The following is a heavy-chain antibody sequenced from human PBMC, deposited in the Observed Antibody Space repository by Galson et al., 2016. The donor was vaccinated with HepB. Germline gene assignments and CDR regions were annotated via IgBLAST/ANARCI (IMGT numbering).Heavy chain of an antibody. D-gene: IGHD6-19*01. J-gene: IGHJ3*02. Sequence: SVKVSCKASGATFSRYAISWIRQAPGQGLEWMGGIIPVIGTPDYAPKFEGRVTITADESTNTAYMDLGSLRFEDTAVYYCARDRYSSGRYFAFEIWGQGT. V-gene: IGHV1-69*13. CDR2: IIPVIGTP. CDR1: GATFSRYA. CDR3: ARDRYSSGRYFAFEI.